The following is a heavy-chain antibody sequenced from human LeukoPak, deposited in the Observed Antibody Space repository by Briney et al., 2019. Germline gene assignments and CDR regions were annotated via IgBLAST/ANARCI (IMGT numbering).Heavy chain of an antibody. V-gene: IGHV4-34*01. J-gene: IGHJ6*03. CDR2: INHSGST. CDR1: GGSFSGYY. CDR3: ARSPDDWNYDYYYMDV. D-gene: IGHD1-1*01. Sequence: SETLSLTCAVYGGSFSGYYWSWIRQPPGKGLEWIGEINHSGSTNYNPSLKSRVTISVDTSKNQFSLKLSSVTAADTAVYYCARSPDDWNYDYYYMDVWGKGTTVTVSS.